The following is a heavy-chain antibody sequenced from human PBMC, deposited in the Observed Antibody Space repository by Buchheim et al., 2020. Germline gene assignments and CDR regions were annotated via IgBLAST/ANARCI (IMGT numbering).Heavy chain of an antibody. D-gene: IGHD1-1*01. J-gene: IGHJ6*02. Sequence: QVHLVESGGGVVQPGRSLRVSCAASGFSFSSYGMHWVRQAPGKGLEWVALISFDTNNTYYTDSVKGRFTITRDNSKTTLFLQMNSLRVEDTAVYYCARGGITNYYYYGLDVWGQGTT. CDR1: GFSFSSYG. CDR3: ARGGITNYYYYGLDV. V-gene: IGHV3-30*03. CDR2: ISFDTNNT.